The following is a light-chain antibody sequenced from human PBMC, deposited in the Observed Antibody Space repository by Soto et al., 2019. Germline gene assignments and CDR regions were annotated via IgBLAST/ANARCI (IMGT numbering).Light chain of an antibody. CDR3: QQYNNWPYT. Sequence: EIVMTQSPATLSVSPGERDTLSCRASQSVSSNLAWYQQKPGQAPRLLIYGASTRATGIPAWFSGSGSGTEFTLTISSLQSEDFAVYYCQQYNNWPYTFGQGTKLEIK. V-gene: IGKV3-15*01. CDR2: GAS. CDR1: QSVSSN. J-gene: IGKJ2*01.